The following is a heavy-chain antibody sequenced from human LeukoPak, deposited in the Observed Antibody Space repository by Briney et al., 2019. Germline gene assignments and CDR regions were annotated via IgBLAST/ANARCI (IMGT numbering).Heavy chain of an antibody. CDR3: GRDFVGESGAGGP. Sequence: GGSLRLSCAASGFTFSSYSMNWVRQAPGKGLEWVSSISSSSSYIYYADSVKGRFTISRDNAKNSLYLQMNSLRAEDTAIYFCGRDFVGESGAGGPWGQGVLITVSS. CDR2: ISSSSSYI. J-gene: IGHJ5*02. V-gene: IGHV3-21*01. CDR1: GFTFSSYS. D-gene: IGHD3-10*01.